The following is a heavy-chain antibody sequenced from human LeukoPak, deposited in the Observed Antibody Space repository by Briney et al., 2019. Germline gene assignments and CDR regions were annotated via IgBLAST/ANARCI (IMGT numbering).Heavy chain of an antibody. V-gene: IGHV7-4-1*02. J-gene: IGHJ5*02. CDR1: GYSFTSFG. CDR3: AREGEEAVASDH. CDR2: INTNTGNP. Sequence: ASVKVSCKASGYSFTSFGMNWVRQAPGQGLEWLGWINTNTGNPTYGQGFTGRFVFSMDTSVSTAYLQISSLKTEDTAVYYCAREGEEAVASDHWGQGTLVTVSS. D-gene: IGHD6-19*01.